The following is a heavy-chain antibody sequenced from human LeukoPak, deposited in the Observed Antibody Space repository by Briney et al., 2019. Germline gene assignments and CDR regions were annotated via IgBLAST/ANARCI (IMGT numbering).Heavy chain of an antibody. CDR3: ARGSTMVSDY. Sequence: PGGSLRLSCAASGFTFRNYAMSWVRQAPGKGLEWVSVISGGGGGAYYADSLKGRFTISRDNAKKSLYLQMNSLRAEDTALYYCARGSTMVSDYWGQGTLVTVSS. CDR1: GFTFRNYA. V-gene: IGHV3-23*01. CDR2: ISGGGGGA. D-gene: IGHD3-10*01. J-gene: IGHJ4*02.